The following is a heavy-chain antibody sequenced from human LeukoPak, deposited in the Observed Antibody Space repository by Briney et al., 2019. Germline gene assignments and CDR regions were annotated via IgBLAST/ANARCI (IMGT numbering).Heavy chain of an antibody. J-gene: IGHJ5*02. D-gene: IGHD4-17*01. CDR1: GGSISSFY. CDR2: THSSGTT. V-gene: IGHV4-59*12. CDR3: ARGRATVTTKGTFDP. Sequence: SETLSLTCTVAGGSISSFYWGWIRQPPGKGVEWIGHTHSSGTTNYNPSLKSRVTISVDTSKNQFSLKLSSVTAADTAVYYCARGRATVTTKGTFDPWGQGTLVTVSS.